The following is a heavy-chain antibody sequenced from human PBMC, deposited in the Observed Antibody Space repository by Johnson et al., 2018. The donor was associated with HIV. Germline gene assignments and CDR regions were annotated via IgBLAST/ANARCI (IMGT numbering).Heavy chain of an antibody. CDR2: IYSGGTT. CDR1: GFTVSSNY. Sequence: VQLVESGGGLVQPGGSLRLSCAASGFTVSSNYMTWVRQAPGKRLEWVSVIYSGGTTYNSDSVMGGFIISRDNSKNTLYLQMNSLRAEDTAVYYCAKGHSIAVVEGDDAFDIWGQGTMVTVSS. CDR3: AKGHSIAVVEGDDAFDI. J-gene: IGHJ3*02. D-gene: IGHD6-19*01. V-gene: IGHV3-66*02.